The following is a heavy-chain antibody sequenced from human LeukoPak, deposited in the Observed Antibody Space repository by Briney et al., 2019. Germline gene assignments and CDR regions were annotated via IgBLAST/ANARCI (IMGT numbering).Heavy chain of an antibody. V-gene: IGHV1-46*01. CDR1: GYTFTSYY. Sequence: ASVEVSCKASGYTFTSYYMHWVRQAPGQGLEWMGIINPSGGSTSYAQKFQGRVTMTRDTSTSTVYMELSSLRSEDTAVYYCARDRVVVAATSGMDVWGQGTTVTVSS. CDR2: INPSGGST. J-gene: IGHJ6*02. CDR3: ARDRVVVAATSGMDV. D-gene: IGHD2-15*01.